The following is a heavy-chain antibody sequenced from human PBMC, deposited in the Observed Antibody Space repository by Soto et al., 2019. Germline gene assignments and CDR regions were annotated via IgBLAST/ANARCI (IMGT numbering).Heavy chain of an antibody. J-gene: IGHJ4*02. CDR1: GYSFTSHY. CDR2: INPGGTTT. V-gene: IGHV1-46*01. Sequence: ASVKVSCKASGYSFTSHYMHWVRQAPGQGLEWMGTINPGGTTTSYAQKFQGRVTMTRDTSTSTVYMELSSLTSEDTAVYYCGRSATMVRGPLMQYWGQGTLVTVSS. CDR3: GRSATMVRGPLMQY. D-gene: IGHD3-10*01.